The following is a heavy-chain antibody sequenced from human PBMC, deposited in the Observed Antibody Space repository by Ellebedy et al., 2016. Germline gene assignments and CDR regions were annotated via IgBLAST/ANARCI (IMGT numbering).Heavy chain of an antibody. V-gene: IGHV3-48*01. J-gene: IGHJ4*02. CDR2: ISSSSSTI. D-gene: IGHD2-2*01. CDR1: GFTFSSYS. CDR3: AREGTHCSSTSCGGYYFDY. Sequence: GESLKISCAASGFTFSSYSMNWVRQAPGKGLEWVSYISSSSSTIYYADSVKGRFTISRDNAKNSLYLQMNSLRAEDTAVYYCAREGTHCSSTSCGGYYFDYWGQGTLVTVSS.